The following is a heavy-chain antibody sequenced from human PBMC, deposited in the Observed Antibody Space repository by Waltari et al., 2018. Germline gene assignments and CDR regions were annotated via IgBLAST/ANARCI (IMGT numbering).Heavy chain of an antibody. D-gene: IGHD1-1*01. J-gene: IGHJ4*02. Sequence: QVQLQESGPGLVKPSQTLSLTCTVSGGSIISGDYYWSWIRQPPGKGLEWIGYIYFSGSTYYNPSLKSRVTISVDTSKNQFSLKLNSVTAADTAVYYCARHGSNWIIYYFDYWGQGTLVTVSS. CDR1: GGSIISGDYY. V-gene: IGHV4-30-4*08. CDR3: ARHGSNWIIYYFDY. CDR2: IYFSGST.